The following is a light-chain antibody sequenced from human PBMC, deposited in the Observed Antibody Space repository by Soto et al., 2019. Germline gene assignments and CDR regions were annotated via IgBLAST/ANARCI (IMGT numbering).Light chain of an antibody. CDR3: QQRRNWPIT. Sequence: EIGFTQSPSTLSLSPGERATLSCRASQSVSSYLAWYQQKPGQAPRLLIFDASNRATGIPARFSGSGSGTDFTLTISSLEPEDFAVYYCQQRRNWPITFGQGTRLEIK. CDR1: QSVSSY. V-gene: IGKV3-11*01. CDR2: DAS. J-gene: IGKJ5*01.